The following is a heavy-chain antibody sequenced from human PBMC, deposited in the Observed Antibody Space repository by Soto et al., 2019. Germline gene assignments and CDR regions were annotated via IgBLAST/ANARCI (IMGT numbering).Heavy chain of an antibody. D-gene: IGHD6-6*01. Sequence: PSETLSLTCTVSGGSISSYYWSWIRQPPGKGLEWIGYIYYSGSTNYNPSLKSRVTISVDTSKNQFSLKLSSVTAADTAVYYCARTLLSIAARRFRFDPWGQGTLVTVSS. CDR1: GGSISSYY. J-gene: IGHJ5*02. CDR3: ARTLLSIAARRFRFDP. V-gene: IGHV4-59*08. CDR2: IYYSGST.